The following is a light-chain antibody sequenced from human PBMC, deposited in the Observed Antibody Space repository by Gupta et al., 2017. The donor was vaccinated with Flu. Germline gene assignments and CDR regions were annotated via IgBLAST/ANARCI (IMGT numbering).Light chain of an antibody. CDR3: QQLNISPPYS. V-gene: IGKV1-9*01. CDR1: HGISSY. J-gene: IGKJ2*03. CDR2: AAS. Sequence: DIQLTQPPSCLSASVADKVTIPCRASHGISSYLAWYQQKPGQAPKLLIYAASTLQSGVPSRFSGSGSGTEFTLTISSLQPEDFATYHCQQLNISPPYSFGQGTKLEIK.